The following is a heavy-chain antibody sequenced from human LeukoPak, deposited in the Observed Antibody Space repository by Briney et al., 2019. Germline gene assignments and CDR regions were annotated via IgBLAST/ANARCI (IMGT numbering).Heavy chain of an antibody. D-gene: IGHD1-26*01. V-gene: IGHV3-21*01. CDR3: ARVVSSGSYYEYFDY. J-gene: IGHJ4*02. CDR1: EFTFSSYG. CDR2: ISGSGGST. Sequence: GGSLRLSCAASEFTFSSYGMSWVRQAPGKGLEWVSSISGSGGSTQYADSVQGRFAISRDNAKNSLYLQMNSLRAEDTAVYYCARVVSSGSYYEYFDYWGQGTLVTVSS.